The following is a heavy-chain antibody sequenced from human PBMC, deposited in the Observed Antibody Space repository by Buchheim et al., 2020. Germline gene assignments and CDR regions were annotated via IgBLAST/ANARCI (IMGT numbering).Heavy chain of an antibody. CDR1: GFTFSTYA. D-gene: IGHD6-6*01. CDR2: ISDDGDIT. CDR3: AKDFPSYPYYFDY. V-gene: IGHV3-23*01. J-gene: IGHJ4*02. Sequence: EVQLSESGGGLGQPGGSLRLSCAASGFTFSTYAMSWVRQAPGKGLEWVSTISDDGDITYYVDSVKGRFTISRDNSKDSLYLQMNSQRAEDTAIYYCAKDFPSYPYYFDYWGQGTL.